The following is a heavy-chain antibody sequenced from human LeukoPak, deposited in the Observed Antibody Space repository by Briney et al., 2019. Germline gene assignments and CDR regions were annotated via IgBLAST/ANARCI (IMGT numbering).Heavy chain of an antibody. D-gene: IGHD5-24*01. J-gene: IGHJ4*02. CDR2: INPSGGST. Sequence: ASVKVSCKASGYTFTGYYMHWVRQAPGQGLEWMGIINPSGGSTSYAQKFQGRVTMTRDMSTSTVYMELSSLRSEDTAVYYCARDNRFKDGYNHFDYWGQGTLVTVSS. CDR1: GYTFTGYY. CDR3: ARDNRFKDGYNHFDY. V-gene: IGHV1-46*01.